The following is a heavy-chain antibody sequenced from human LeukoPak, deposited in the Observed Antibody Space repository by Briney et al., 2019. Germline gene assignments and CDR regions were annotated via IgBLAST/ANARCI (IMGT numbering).Heavy chain of an antibody. CDR2: ISGSGGST. CDR3: AKDSSGSYGEFDY. Sequence: GGSLRLSCAASGFTFSSYAMSWVRQAPGKGLEWVSAISGSGGSTYYADSVKGRFTISRDNSKKTLYLQMNSLRAEDTAVYYCAKDSSGSYGEFDYWGQGTLVTVSS. D-gene: IGHD1-26*01. V-gene: IGHV3-23*01. CDR1: GFTFSSYA. J-gene: IGHJ4*02.